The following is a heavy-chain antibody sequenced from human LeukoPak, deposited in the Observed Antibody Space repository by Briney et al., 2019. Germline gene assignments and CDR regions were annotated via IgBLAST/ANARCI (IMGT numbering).Heavy chain of an antibody. CDR1: GFTFSSYG. J-gene: IGHJ4*02. D-gene: IGHD3-9*01. Sequence: PGGSLRLSCAASGFTFSSYGMHWVRQAPGKGLEWVAFIRYDGSNKYYADSVKGRFTISRDNSKNTPYLQMNSLRAEDTAVYYCANLWWGDILTGYYMGGNFDYWGQGTLVTVSS. V-gene: IGHV3-30*02. CDR3: ANLWWGDILTGYYMGGNFDY. CDR2: IRYDGSNK.